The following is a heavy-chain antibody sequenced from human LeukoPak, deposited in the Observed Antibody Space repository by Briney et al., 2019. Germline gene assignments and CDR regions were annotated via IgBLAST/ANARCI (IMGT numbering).Heavy chain of an antibody. CDR3: ARGGRIGYYGSGSYPDY. V-gene: IGHV1-18*01. Sequence: ASVKVSCKASGYTFTSYGISWVRQAPGQGLEWMGWISAYNGNTNYAQKLQGRVTMTTDTSTSTAYMELRSLRSDDTAVYYCARGGRIGYYGSGSYPDYWGQGTLVTVSS. D-gene: IGHD3-10*01. CDR1: GYTFTSYG. CDR2: ISAYNGNT. J-gene: IGHJ4*02.